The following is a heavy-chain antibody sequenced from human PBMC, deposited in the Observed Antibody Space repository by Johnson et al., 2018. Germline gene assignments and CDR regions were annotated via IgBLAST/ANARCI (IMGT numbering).Heavy chain of an antibody. D-gene: IGHD2-15*01. Sequence: VQLVQSGGGLVQPGRSLRLSCAASGFTLDDYAMHWVRQVPGKGLEWVSIISAGGGGRYYADSVNGRFPISRDNSKDTVHPQMERLRAEDMAIYYCAKNLGDFTDSGDRCYWYFESWGQGTLVTVSS. CDR2: ISAGGGGR. CDR3: AKNLGDFTDSGDRCYWYFES. J-gene: IGHJ1*01. CDR1: GFTLDDYA. V-gene: IGHV3-23*04.